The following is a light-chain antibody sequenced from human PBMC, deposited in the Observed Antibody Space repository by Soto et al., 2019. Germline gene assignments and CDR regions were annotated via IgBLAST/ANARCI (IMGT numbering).Light chain of an antibody. CDR3: QQRSNWPMYT. J-gene: IGKJ2*01. CDR1: QSVSSY. CDR2: DAS. Sequence: EIVLTQSPATLSLSPGERATLSCRASQSVSSYLAWYQQKPGQAPRLLIYDASNRATGLPARFSGSGSGTDFNLTISSLEPEDVAVYYCQQRSNWPMYTFGHGTKLEIK. V-gene: IGKV3-11*01.